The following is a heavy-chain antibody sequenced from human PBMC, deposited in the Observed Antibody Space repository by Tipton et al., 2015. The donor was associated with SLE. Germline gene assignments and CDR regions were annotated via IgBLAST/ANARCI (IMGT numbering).Heavy chain of an antibody. CDR2: ISGSGGST. V-gene: IGHV3-23*01. CDR3: AKVRGSGSSRFAFDY. J-gene: IGHJ4*02. Sequence: SLRLSCAASGFTFSSYAMSWVRQAPGKGLEWVSAISGSGGSTYYADSVKGRFTISRDNSKNMLYLQMNSLRAEDTAVYYCAKVRGSGSSRFAFDYWGQGTLVTVSS. CDR1: GFTFSSYA. D-gene: IGHD1-26*01.